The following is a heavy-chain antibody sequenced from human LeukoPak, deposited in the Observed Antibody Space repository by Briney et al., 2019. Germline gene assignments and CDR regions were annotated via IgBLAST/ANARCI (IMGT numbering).Heavy chain of an antibody. CDR3: AKDWVVTATFDY. D-gene: IGHD2-21*02. Sequence: GGSLGLSWAASGFTFSSYAMSWSRQAPGKGLEWVSAISGSGGSTYYADSVKGRFTISRDNSKDTLYLQMNSLRAEDTAVYYCAKDWVVTATFDYWGQGTLVTVSS. J-gene: IGHJ4*02. V-gene: IGHV3-23*01. CDR1: GFTFSSYA. CDR2: ISGSGGST.